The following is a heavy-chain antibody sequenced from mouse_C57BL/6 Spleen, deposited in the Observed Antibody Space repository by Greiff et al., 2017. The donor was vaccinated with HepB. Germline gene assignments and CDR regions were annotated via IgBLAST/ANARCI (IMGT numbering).Heavy chain of an antibody. CDR2: INYDGSST. CDR1: GFTFSDYY. Sequence: EVMLVESEGGLVQPGSSMKLSCTASGFTFSDYYMAWVRQVPEKGLEWVANINYDGSSTYYLDSLKSRFIISRDNAKNILYLQMSSLKSEDTATYYCARADYGYDVPFAYWGQGTLVTVSA. CDR3: ARADYGYDVPFAY. V-gene: IGHV5-16*01. J-gene: IGHJ3*01. D-gene: IGHD2-2*01.